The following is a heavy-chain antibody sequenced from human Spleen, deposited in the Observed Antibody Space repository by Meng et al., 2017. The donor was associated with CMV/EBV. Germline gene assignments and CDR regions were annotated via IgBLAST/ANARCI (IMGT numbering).Heavy chain of an antibody. J-gene: IGHJ6*04. CDR2: ISYDGSNK. Sequence: GGSLRLSCAASGFTFSSYAMHWVRQAPGKGLEWVAVISYDGSNKYYADSVKGRFTISRDNSKNTLYLQMNSLRAEDTAVYYCARSPGDYYYYGMDVWGKG. CDR3: ARSPGDYYYYGMDV. V-gene: IGHV3-30*04. CDR1: GFTFSSYA.